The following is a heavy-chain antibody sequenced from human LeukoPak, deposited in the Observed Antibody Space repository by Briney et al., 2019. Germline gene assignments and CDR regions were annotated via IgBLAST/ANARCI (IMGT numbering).Heavy chain of an antibody. V-gene: IGHV1-69*13. CDR1: GGTFSSYA. J-gene: IGHJ4*02. CDR2: IIPIFGTA. CDR3: ARESATGGYYDSSGRHYYFDY. Sequence: GASVKVSCKASGGTFSSYAISWVRQAPGQGLEWMGGIIPIFGTANYAQKFQGRVTITADESTSTAYMELSSLRSEDTAVYYCARESATGGYYDSSGRHYYFDYWGQGTLVTVSS. D-gene: IGHD3-22*01.